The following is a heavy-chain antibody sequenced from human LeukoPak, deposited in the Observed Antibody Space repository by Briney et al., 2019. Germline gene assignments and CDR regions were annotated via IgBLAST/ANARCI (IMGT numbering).Heavy chain of an antibody. CDR2: INPNSGGT. CDR3: APSSMVRGVDVDY. D-gene: IGHD3-10*01. J-gene: IGHJ4*02. V-gene: IGHV1-2*02. CDR1: GYTFTGYY. Sequence: ASVKVSCKASGYTFTGYYMHWVRQAPGQGLEWMGWINPNSGGTNYAQKFQGRVTMTRDTSISTAYMELSRLRSDDTAVYYCAPSSMVRGVDVDYWGQGTLVTVSS.